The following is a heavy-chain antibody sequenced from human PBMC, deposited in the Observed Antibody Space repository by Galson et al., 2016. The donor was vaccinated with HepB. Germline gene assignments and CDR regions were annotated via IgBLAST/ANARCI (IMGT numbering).Heavy chain of an antibody. CDR2: TSSSGDRV. CDR3: AKDGGPEYGGSSRAPYYCDY. V-gene: IGHV3-23*01. Sequence: SLRLSCAVSGFTFSIYAMSWVRQAPGKGLEGVSATSSSGDRVYYAYSVKGRFTISRDNSKNTLYLQMNSLRAEDAAVYYCAKDGGPEYGGSSRAPYYCDYWGQGTLVTVSS. D-gene: IGHD6-6*01. J-gene: IGHJ4*02. CDR1: GFTFSIYA.